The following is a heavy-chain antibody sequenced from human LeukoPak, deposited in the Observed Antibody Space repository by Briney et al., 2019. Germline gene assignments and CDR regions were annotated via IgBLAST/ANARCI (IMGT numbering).Heavy chain of an antibody. J-gene: IGHJ4*02. V-gene: IGHV3-7*01. D-gene: IGHD3-3*01. CDR3: ARDSRITIFGVVITEEVDY. Sequence: PGGSLRLSCAASGFTFSSYWMSWVRQAPGKGLEWVANIKQDGSEKYYVDSVKGRFTISRDNAKNSLYLQMNSLRAEDTAVYYCARDSRITIFGVVITEEVDYWGQGTLVTVSS. CDR2: IKQDGSEK. CDR1: GFTFSSYW.